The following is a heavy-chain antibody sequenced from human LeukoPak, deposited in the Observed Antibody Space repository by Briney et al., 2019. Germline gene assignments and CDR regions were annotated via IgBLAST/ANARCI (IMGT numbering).Heavy chain of an antibody. D-gene: IGHD6-6*01. CDR1: GFTFSSYW. V-gene: IGHV3-74*01. CDR3: ARDRLVVNGMDV. Sequence: PGGSLRLSCAASGFTFSSYWMHWVRQAPGKGLVWVSRIKSDGSSTRYADFVKGRFTISRDNAKNSLYLQMNSLRAEDTAVYYCARDRLVVNGMDVWGQGTTVTVSS. J-gene: IGHJ6*02. CDR2: IKSDGSST.